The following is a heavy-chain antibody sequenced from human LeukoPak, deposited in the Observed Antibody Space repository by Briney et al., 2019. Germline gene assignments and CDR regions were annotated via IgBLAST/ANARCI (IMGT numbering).Heavy chain of an antibody. CDR3: ARGVEFDSSGYYGY. D-gene: IGHD3-22*01. V-gene: IGHV4-59*01. CDR2: IYHRGSA. CDR1: GGSISSYY. J-gene: IGHJ4*02. Sequence: SETLSLTCTVSGGSISSYYWTWIRQPPGKGLEWIGYIYHRGSANYNPSLKSRVTISVDTSKNQFSLTLSSVTAADTAVYYCARGVEFDSSGYYGYWGQGTLVTVSS.